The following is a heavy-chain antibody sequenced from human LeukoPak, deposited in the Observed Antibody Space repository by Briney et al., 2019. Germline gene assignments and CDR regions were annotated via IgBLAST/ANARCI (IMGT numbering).Heavy chain of an antibody. CDR3: ARGTGSGDCIDY. CDR2: INPNSGAT. D-gene: IGHD2-21*02. CDR1: GYTFTGYY. V-gene: IGHV1-2*02. J-gene: IGHJ4*02. Sequence: ASVKVSCKASGYTFTGYYMHWVRQAPGQGLEWMGWINPNSGATNYAQKFQGRVTMTRDTSISTAYMELSRLRSDDTAVYYCARGTGSGDCIDYWGQGILVTVSS.